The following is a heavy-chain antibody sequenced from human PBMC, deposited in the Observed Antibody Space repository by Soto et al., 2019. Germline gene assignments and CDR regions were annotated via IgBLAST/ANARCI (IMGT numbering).Heavy chain of an antibody. CDR2: ISGSGGST. Sequence: EVQLLESGGGLVQPGGSLRLSCAASGFTFSSYAMSWVRQAPGKGLEWVSAISGSGGSTYYVDSVKGRFTISRDNSKNTLYLQRNSLRAEDTAVYYCAVYYRRAFDIWGQGTMVTVSS. V-gene: IGHV3-23*01. D-gene: IGHD4-4*01. J-gene: IGHJ3*02. CDR1: GFTFSSYA. CDR3: AVYYRRAFDI.